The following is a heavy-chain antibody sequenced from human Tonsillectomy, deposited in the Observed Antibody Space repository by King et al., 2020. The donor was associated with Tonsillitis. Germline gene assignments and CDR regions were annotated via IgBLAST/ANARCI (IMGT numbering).Heavy chain of an antibody. CDR3: ARDRFLTVTVPTMDV. D-gene: IGHD4-17*01. V-gene: IGHV3-48*01. J-gene: IGHJ6*02. CDR2: ITSSSSSI. CDR1: GFTFDVYS. Sequence: VQLVESGGGLVQPGGSLRLSCAASGFTFDVYSMNWVRQAPGKGLEWGSYITSSSSSIYYADSVKGRFTISRDNAKNSLYLQMNSLRGEDTAVYYCARDRFLTVTVPTMDVWGQGTTVTVSS.